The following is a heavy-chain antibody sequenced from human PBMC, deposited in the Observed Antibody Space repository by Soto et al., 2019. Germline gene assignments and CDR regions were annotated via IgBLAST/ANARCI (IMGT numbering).Heavy chain of an antibody. V-gene: IGHV4-61*08. J-gene: IGHJ3*02. CDR2: IYYSGST. Sequence: PSGTLSLSCTVSGGSISSGGCYWSWKRQPPGKGLEWIGYIYYSGSTNYNPSLKSRVTISVDTSKNQFSLKLSSVTAADTAVYYCARTSRGNSYALDIWGQGTMVTVSS. CDR1: GGSISSGGCY. CDR3: ARTSRGNSYALDI. D-gene: IGHD2-21*02.